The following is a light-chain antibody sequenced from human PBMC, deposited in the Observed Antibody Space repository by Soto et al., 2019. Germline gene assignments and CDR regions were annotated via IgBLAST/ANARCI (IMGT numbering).Light chain of an antibody. Sequence: EIVLTQSPGTLSLSPGERATLSCRASQTMRSSHLAWYQQKPGQAPRLLIYGASTRTFDVPNRFSGNGSGTNVALTISRLQPEDVAVYYCQHYGTSLTFGGGTKMEIK. J-gene: IGKJ4*01. CDR3: QHYGTSLT. CDR1: QTMRSSH. V-gene: IGKV3-20*01. CDR2: GAS.